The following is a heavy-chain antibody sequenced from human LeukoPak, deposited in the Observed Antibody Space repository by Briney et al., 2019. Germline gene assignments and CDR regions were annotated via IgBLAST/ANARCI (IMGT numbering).Heavy chain of an antibody. CDR3: ARDSGSSSAHASDI. CDR1: GYTFIGYY. CDR2: INPNSSST. V-gene: IGHV1-2*02. J-gene: IGHJ3*02. Sequence: ASVKVSCMASGYTFIGYYMHWVRQAPGQGLEWMGWINPNSSSTNYAQKFQGRVTMTRDTSISTAYMELSRLRSDDTAVYYCARDSGSSSAHASDIWGQGTMVTVSS. D-gene: IGHD6-6*01.